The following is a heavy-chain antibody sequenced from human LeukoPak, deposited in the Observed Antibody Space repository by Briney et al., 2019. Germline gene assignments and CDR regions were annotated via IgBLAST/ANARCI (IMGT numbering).Heavy chain of an antibody. V-gene: IGHV3-23*01. CDR3: AKQFLTGTTRGYFDY. Sequence: GGSLRLSCAASGFTFSSYAMSWVRQAPGKGLEWVSAISTSGGSTYYADSVKGRFTISRDNSKNTLYLQMNSLRAEDTAVYYCAKQFLTGTTRGYFDYWGRGTLVTVSS. CDR2: ISTSGGST. J-gene: IGHJ4*02. D-gene: IGHD1-20*01. CDR1: GFTFSSYA.